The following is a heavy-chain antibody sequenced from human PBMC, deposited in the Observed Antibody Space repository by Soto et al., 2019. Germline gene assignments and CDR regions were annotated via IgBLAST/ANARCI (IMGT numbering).Heavy chain of an antibody. CDR2: IDHSGNT. J-gene: IGHJ1*01. Sequence: PSETLSLTCAVHGGSFSGYYWDWIRQSPGKGLEWFGEIDHSGNTNYNPSLVRRVTISVDTSKNQFSLKLSSVTAADTAIYYCARGAWTSGWIPRLLQHWGQGTLVTVSS. D-gene: IGHD6-19*01. CDR3: ARGAWTSGWIPRLLQH. CDR1: GGSFSGYY. V-gene: IGHV4-34*01.